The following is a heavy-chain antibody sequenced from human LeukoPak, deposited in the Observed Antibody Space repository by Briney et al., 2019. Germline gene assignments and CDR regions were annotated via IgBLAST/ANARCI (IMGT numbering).Heavy chain of an antibody. CDR3: ARGLVYLTGHFDC. J-gene: IGHJ4*02. CDR1: GLTVSSNH. V-gene: IGHV3-53*01. Sequence: PGGSLRLSCAAPGLTVSSNHMSWVRQAPGKGLEWVSAIYSGDSTYYADSVKGRFTISRDDSKSALYLQMNSLRAEDTAVYYCARGLVYLTGHFDCWGQGTLVIVSS. CDR2: IYSGDST. D-gene: IGHD1-1*01.